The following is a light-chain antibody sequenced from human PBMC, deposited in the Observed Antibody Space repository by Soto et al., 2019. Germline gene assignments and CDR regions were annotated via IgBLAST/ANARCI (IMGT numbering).Light chain of an antibody. V-gene: IGKV1-33*01. Sequence: DIQMTQSPSSLSASVGDRVTITCQASQDISNYLNWYQQKPGKAPKLLIYDASNLETGVPSRFSGSGSGTDFTFTISSLQPEDIATYYCQQYDNHPVTFGQGTKLELK. J-gene: IGKJ2*01. CDR2: DAS. CDR3: QQYDNHPVT. CDR1: QDISNY.